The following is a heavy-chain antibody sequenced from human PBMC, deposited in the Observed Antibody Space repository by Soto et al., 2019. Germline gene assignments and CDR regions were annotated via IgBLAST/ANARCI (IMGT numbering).Heavy chain of an antibody. V-gene: IGHV4-4*07. Sequence: PSETLSLTCTVPGGSISSYYWSWIRQPAGKGLEWIGRIYTSGSTNYNPSLKSRVTMSVDTSKNQFSLKLSSVTAADTAVYYCARDLIMGVAGKVFDYWGQGTLVTVSS. CDR2: IYTSGST. CDR3: ARDLIMGVAGKVFDY. J-gene: IGHJ4*02. D-gene: IGHD6-19*01. CDR1: GGSISSYY.